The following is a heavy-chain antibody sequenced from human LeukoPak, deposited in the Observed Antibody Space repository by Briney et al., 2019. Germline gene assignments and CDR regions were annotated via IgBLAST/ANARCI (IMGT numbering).Heavy chain of an antibody. CDR3: AREGVAVPAANYYCYMDV. CDR2: INPNSGGT. CDR1: GYTFTGYY. J-gene: IGHJ6*03. Sequence: ASVKVSCKASGYTFTGYYMHWVRQAPGQGLEWMGWINPNSGGTNYAQKFQGRVTMTRDTSISTAYMELSRLRSDDTAVYYCAREGVAVPAANYYCYMDVWGKGTTVTVSS. D-gene: IGHD2-2*01. V-gene: IGHV1-2*02.